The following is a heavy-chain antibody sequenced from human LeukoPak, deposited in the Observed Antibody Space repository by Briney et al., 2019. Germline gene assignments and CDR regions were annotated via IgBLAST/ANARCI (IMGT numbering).Heavy chain of an antibody. CDR3: TRDPGGTYSAYHFLDY. CDR1: GFTFRDYT. Sequence: GRSLRLSCTAPGFTFRDYTINWVRQAPGKGLEWVGFIRSKAYGGTTEYAASVKGRFTFSRDDSKSVAYLQMNSLKTEDTAVYYCTRDPGGTYSAYHFLDYWGQGALVTVSS. J-gene: IGHJ4*02. D-gene: IGHD5-12*01. V-gene: IGHV3-49*04. CDR2: IRSKAYGGTT.